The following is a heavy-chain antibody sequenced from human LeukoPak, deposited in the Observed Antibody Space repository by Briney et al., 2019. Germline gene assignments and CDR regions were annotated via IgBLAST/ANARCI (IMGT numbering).Heavy chain of an antibody. Sequence: GGSLRLSCAASGFTFSSYWMHWVRAAPGKGLVWVSRINTDGSSTSYADSVKGRFTISRDNAKNTLCLQMNSLRAEDTAVYYCARTTNGVYFPWGQGTLITVSS. D-gene: IGHD2-8*01. CDR3: ARTTNGVYFP. CDR1: GFTFSSYW. J-gene: IGHJ5*02. V-gene: IGHV3-74*01. CDR2: INTDGSST.